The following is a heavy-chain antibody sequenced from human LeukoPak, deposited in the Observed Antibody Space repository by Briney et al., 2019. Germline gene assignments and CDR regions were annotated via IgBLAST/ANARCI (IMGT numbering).Heavy chain of an antibody. Sequence: AETLSLTCTVSGGSVSSRSYYWNWIRQPPGKGLEWIGYIYYGGNTNYNPSLKSRVTISVDTSKNQFSLRPSSVTAADTAVYYCARDLGYSGSLWGQGTLVTVSS. V-gene: IGHV4-61*01. CDR2: IYYGGNT. J-gene: IGHJ4*02. CDR1: GGSVSSRSYY. CDR3: ARDLGYSGSL. D-gene: IGHD5-12*01.